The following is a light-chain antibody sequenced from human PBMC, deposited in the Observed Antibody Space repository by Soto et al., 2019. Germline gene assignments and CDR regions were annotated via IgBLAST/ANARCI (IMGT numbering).Light chain of an antibody. J-gene: IGLJ2*01. CDR2: EVN. V-gene: IGLV2-23*02. CDR1: RSDVGNYNF. CDR3: CSYAGTTSYVV. Sequence: QSALTQPASVSGSPGQSIIISCTGTRSDVGNYNFVSWYQQHPGKAPKLIIYEVNKRPSGVSNRFSGSKSGKTASLTISGLQAEDEGDYYCCSYAGTTSYVVFGGGTKVTVL.